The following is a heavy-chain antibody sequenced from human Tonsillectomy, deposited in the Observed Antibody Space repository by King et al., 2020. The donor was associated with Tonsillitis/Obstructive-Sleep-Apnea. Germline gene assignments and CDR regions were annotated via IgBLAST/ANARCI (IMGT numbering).Heavy chain of an antibody. CDR1: GFTFSSYE. CDR3: ARDTNTAIFDS. CDR2: ISSSGSTI. Sequence: DVQLVESGGGLVQPGGSLRLSCAASGFTFSSYEMNWVRQAPGKGLEWVSYISSSGSTIYYADSVKGRFTISRDNAKNSLYLQMNSLTAQDTAFYYCARDTNTAIFDSWGPGPLVTVSS. V-gene: IGHV3-48*03. J-gene: IGHJ4*02. D-gene: IGHD5-18*01.